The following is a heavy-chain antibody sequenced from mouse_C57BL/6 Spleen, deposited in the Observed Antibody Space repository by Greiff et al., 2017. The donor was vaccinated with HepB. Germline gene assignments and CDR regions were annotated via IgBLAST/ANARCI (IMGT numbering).Heavy chain of an antibody. CDR1: GFTFSSYG. CDR3: ARQGRYGSSPYYAMDY. D-gene: IGHD1-1*01. Sequence: EVKLQESGGDLVKPGGSLKLSCAASGFTFSSYGMSWVRQTPDKRLEWVATISSGGSYTYYPDSVKGRFTISRDNAKNTLYLQMSSLKSEDTAMYYCARQGRYGSSPYYAMDYWGQGTSVTVSS. CDR2: ISSGGSYT. V-gene: IGHV5-6*01. J-gene: IGHJ4*01.